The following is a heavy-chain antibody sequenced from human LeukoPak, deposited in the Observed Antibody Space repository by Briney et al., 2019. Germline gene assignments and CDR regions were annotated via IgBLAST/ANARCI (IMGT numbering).Heavy chain of an antibody. V-gene: IGHV1-69*13. D-gene: IGHD2-15*01. CDR1: GGTFSSYA. Sequence: GASVNVSCKASGGTFSSYAISWVRQAPGQGLEWMGGIIPIFGTANYAQKFQGRVTITADESTSTAYMELSSLRSEDTAVYYCAREVVVAATYNWFDPWGQGTLVTVSS. CDR3: AREVVVAATYNWFDP. CDR2: IIPIFGTA. J-gene: IGHJ5*02.